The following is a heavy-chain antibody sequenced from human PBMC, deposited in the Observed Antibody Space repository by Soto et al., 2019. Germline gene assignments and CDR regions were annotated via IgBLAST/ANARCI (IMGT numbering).Heavy chain of an antibody. CDR1: GGSFSGYY. Sequence: AETLSLTCAVYGGSFSGYYWSWIRQPPGKGLEWIGEINHSGSTNYNPSLKSRVTISVDTSKNQFSLKLSSVTAADTAVYYCARGLVGAIIEFDPWGQGTLVTVSS. D-gene: IGHD1-26*01. V-gene: IGHV4-34*01. CDR2: INHSGST. CDR3: ARGLVGAIIEFDP. J-gene: IGHJ5*02.